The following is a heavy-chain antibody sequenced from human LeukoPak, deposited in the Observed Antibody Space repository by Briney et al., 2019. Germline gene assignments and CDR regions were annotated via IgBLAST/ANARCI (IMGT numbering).Heavy chain of an antibody. CDR3: AKSPSIAAAVGYFDY. V-gene: IGHV3-30*02. CDR1: GFTFSSYG. D-gene: IGHD6-13*01. CDR2: IRYDGSNK. Sequence: GGSLRLSCAASGFTFSSYGMHWVRQAPGKGLEWVAFIRYDGSNKYYADSVKGRFTISRDNSKNTLYLQMNSLRAEDTAVYYCAKSPSIAAAVGYFDYWGQGTLVTVSS. J-gene: IGHJ4*02.